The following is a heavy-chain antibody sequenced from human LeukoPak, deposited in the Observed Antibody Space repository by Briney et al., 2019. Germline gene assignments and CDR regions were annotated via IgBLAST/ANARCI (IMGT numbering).Heavy chain of an antibody. CDR2: IKQDGSEK. CDR1: GFTFSSYW. V-gene: IGHV3-7*01. J-gene: IGHJ4*02. D-gene: IGHD6-13*01. CDR3: ARGGKAAAGALSGY. Sequence: GGSLRLSCAASGFTFSSYWMSWVRQAPGKGLEWVANIKQDGSEKYYVDSVKGRFTISRDNAKNSLYLQMNSLRAEDTAVYYCARGGKAAAGALSGYWGQGTLVTVSS.